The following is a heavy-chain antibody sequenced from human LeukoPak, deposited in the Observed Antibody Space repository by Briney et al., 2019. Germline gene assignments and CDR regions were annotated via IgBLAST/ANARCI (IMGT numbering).Heavy chain of an antibody. CDR2: VYYSGTT. J-gene: IGHJ4*02. D-gene: IGHD6-19*01. CDR3: ARDPSSGWIDF. V-gene: IGHV4-39*07. CDR1: GGSISSYY. Sequence: PSETLSLTCTVSGGSISSYYWSWIRQPPGKGLEWIGSVYYSGTTYYNPSLKSRVTISVDTSKNQFSLKVKFVTAADTAIYYCARDPSSGWIDFWGQGTLVTVSS.